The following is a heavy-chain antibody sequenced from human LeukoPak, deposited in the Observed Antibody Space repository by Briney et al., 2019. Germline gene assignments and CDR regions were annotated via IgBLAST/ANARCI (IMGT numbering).Heavy chain of an antibody. J-gene: IGHJ4*02. CDR1: GFTFSSYA. D-gene: IGHD1-1*01. CDR2: ISYDGSNK. Sequence: GGSLRLSCAASGFTFSSYAMHWVRQAPGKGLEWVAVISYDGSNKYYADSVKGRFTISRDNSKNTLYLQMNSLRAEDTAVYYCARERKYDSNFDYWGQGTLVTVSS. V-gene: IGHV3-30*04. CDR3: ARERKYDSNFDY.